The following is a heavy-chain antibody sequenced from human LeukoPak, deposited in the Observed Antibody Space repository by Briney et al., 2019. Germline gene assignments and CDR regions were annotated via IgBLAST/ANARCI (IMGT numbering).Heavy chain of an antibody. V-gene: IGHV1-69*13. J-gene: IGHJ6*02. CDR3: ARGPSGLKNYYYYGMDV. Sequence: ASVKVSCTASGGTFSSYAISWVRQAPGQGLEWMGGIIPIFGTANYAQKFQGRVTITADESTSTAYMELSSLRSEDTAVYYCARGPSGLKNYYYYGMDVWGQGTTVTVSS. CDR1: GGTFSSYA. D-gene: IGHD5/OR15-5a*01. CDR2: IIPIFGTA.